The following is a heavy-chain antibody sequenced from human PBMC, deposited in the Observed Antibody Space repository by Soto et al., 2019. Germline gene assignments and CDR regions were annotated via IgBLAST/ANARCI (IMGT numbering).Heavy chain of an antibody. J-gene: IGHJ5*02. CDR1: GGSVSSYY. D-gene: IGHD2-15*01. Sequence: QVQLQESGPGLVKTSETLSLTCTVSGGSVSSYYWSWIRQPAGKGLEWIGRIYTGGSTNYNPSLKSRVTMSVDTSKNQFSLRLASVTAADTAVYYCARASVGPPGGGSWTMPFYPWGQGTLVTVSS. V-gene: IGHV4-4*07. CDR3: ARASVGPPGGGSWTMPFYP. CDR2: IYTGGST.